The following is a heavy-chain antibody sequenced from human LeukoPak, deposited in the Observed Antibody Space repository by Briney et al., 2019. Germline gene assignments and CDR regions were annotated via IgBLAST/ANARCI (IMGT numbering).Heavy chain of an antibody. CDR2: ISGSGGST. Sequence: GGSLRLSCAASEFTFSNYAMNWVRQAPGKGLEWVSAISGSGGSTYYADSVKGRFTISRDNSKNTLYLQMNSLRAEDTAVYYCAKDGGGWYPRPFDYWGQGTLVTVSS. CDR1: EFTFSNYA. D-gene: IGHD6-19*01. CDR3: AKDGGGWYPRPFDY. J-gene: IGHJ4*02. V-gene: IGHV3-23*01.